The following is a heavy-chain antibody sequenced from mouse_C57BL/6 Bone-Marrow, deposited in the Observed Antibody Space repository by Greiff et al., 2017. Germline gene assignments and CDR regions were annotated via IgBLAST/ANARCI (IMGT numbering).Heavy chain of an antibody. J-gene: IGHJ2*01. CDR1: EYEFPSHD. CDR3: ARDSSGYYFDY. D-gene: IGHD3-2*02. V-gene: IGHV5-2*01. Sequence: EVKLMESGGGLVQPGESLKLSCESNEYEFPSHDMSWVRKTPEKRLELVAAINSDGGSTYYPDTMERRFIISRDNTKTTLYLQMSSMRSEDTALYYCARDSSGYYFDYWGQGTTLTVSS. CDR2: INSDGGST.